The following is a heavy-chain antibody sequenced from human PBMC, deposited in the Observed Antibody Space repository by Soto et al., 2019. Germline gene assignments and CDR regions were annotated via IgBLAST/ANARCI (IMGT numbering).Heavy chain of an antibody. Sequence: QVQLVQSGAEVKKPGSSVKVSCKASGGTFSSYAISWVRQAPGQGLEWMGGIIPIFGTANYAQKVQGRVTITADESTSTAYMELSSLRSEDTAVYYCARSDYYDSSGYMGYYYYGMDVWGQGTTVTVSS. CDR2: IIPIFGTA. V-gene: IGHV1-69*01. CDR1: GGTFSSYA. CDR3: ARSDYYDSSGYMGYYYYGMDV. J-gene: IGHJ6*02. D-gene: IGHD3-22*01.